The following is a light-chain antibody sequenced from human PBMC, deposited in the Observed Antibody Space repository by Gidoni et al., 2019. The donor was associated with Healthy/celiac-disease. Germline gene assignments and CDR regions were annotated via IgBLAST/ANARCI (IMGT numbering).Light chain of an antibody. Sequence: ELVMTQSPATLSVSPGARATLTCRASQSVSSNLDWYQQKPGQAPRLLIYGASTRATGIPARFSGSGSGTEFTLTISSLQSEDFAVYYCQQYNNWPPWTFGQXTKVEIK. V-gene: IGKV3-15*01. CDR1: QSVSSN. J-gene: IGKJ1*01. CDR2: GAS. CDR3: QQYNNWPPWT.